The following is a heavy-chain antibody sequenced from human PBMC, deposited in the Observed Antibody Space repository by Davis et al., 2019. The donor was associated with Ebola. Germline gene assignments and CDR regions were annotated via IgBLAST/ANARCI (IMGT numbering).Heavy chain of an antibody. V-gene: IGHV3-74*01. CDR2: INSDGSTT. Sequence: GESLKISCAASGFSLSSYWMHWVRQAPGKGLVWVSRINSDGSTTSYADSVKGRFTISRDIAKNTLYLQMNSLRAEDTAVYYCARDFWSGPWFDPWGQGTLVTVSS. CDR3: ARDFWSGPWFDP. D-gene: IGHD3-3*01. J-gene: IGHJ5*02. CDR1: GFSLSSYW.